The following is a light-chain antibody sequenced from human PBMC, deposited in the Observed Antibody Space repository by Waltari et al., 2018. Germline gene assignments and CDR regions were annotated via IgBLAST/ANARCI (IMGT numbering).Light chain of an antibody. CDR1: QGISSY. V-gene: IGKV1-9*01. CDR3: QQYHRWPLT. CDR2: AAS. J-gene: IGKJ4*01. Sequence: DILLTQSPSFLSASVGDRVTITCRASQGISSYLAWCQQKPGKAPKLRIYAASTRATGVAARFSGSGSGTEFTLTISSLQSEDFAVYYCQQYHRWPLTFGGGTEVEIK.